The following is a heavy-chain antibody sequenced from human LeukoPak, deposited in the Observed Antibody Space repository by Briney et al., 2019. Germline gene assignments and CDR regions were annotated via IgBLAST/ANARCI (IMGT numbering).Heavy chain of an antibody. CDR2: ISGSGGIT. CDR1: GFTFRSYA. J-gene: IGHJ3*02. CDR3: AKDRWTEVDAFDI. V-gene: IGHV3-23*01. D-gene: IGHD1-1*01. Sequence: GGSLRLSCAASGFTFRSYAMSWVRQAPGKGLEWVSAISGSGGITYYADSVKGRFTISRDNSKNALYLQMNSLRAEDTAVYYCAKDRWTEVDAFDIWGQGTMVTVSS.